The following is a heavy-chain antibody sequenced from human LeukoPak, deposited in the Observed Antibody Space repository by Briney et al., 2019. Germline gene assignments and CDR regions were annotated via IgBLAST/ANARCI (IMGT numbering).Heavy chain of an antibody. CDR3: ARAKYCGGDCFAFDI. D-gene: IGHD2-21*02. CDR1: GGSISSNFHY. V-gene: IGHV4-39*07. J-gene: IGHJ3*02. Sequence: SETLSLTCTVSGGSISSNFHYWAWIRQPPGKGLEWIGSVYYSGSTYYNPSLKSRVTISVDTSKNQFSLKLSSVTAADTAVYYCARAKYCGGDCFAFDIWGQGTMVTVSS. CDR2: VYYSGST.